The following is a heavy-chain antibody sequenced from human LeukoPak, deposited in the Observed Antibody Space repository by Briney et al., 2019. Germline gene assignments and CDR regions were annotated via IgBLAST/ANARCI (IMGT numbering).Heavy chain of an antibody. D-gene: IGHD3-3*01. V-gene: IGHV1-8*01. CDR3: AAGCDFWSGSEGALNWFDP. J-gene: IGHJ5*02. CDR1: GYTFTSYD. Sequence: GASVKVSCKASGYTFTSYDINWVRQATGQGLEWMGWMNPNSGNTGYAQKFQGRVTMTRNTSISTAYMELSSLRSEDTAVYYCAAGCDFWSGSEGALNWFDPWGQGTLVTVSS. CDR2: MNPNSGNT.